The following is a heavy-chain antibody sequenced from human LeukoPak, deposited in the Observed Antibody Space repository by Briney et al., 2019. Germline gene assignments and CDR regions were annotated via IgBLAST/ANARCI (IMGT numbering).Heavy chain of an antibody. V-gene: IGHV1-46*01. CDR3: TRLSAMLRGPEPIYYFDS. CDR2: INPSGGST. CDR1: GYTFTSYY. J-gene: IGHJ4*01. Sequence: GASVKVSCKASGYTFTSYYIHWVRQAPGQGLEWMGIINPSGGSTNDAQKFQDRVTMTRDMSTTTVYMELSSLRSEDTAMYYCTRLSAMLRGPEPIYYFDSWGQGTLVTVSS. D-gene: IGHD3-10*01.